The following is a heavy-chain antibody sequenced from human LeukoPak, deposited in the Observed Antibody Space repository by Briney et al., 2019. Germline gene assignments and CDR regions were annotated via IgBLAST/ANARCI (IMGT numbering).Heavy chain of an antibody. Sequence: PSETLPLTCTISGGSISSSSYYWGWIRQPPGKGLQWIGTIYYNGAAQYSPSLKSRVTLSIDTSKNQFSLKLTSVTAADTAVYYCSREDRVGATTGSDHWGQGTLVTVSS. V-gene: IGHV4-39*01. CDR2: IYYNGAA. D-gene: IGHD1-26*01. J-gene: IGHJ4*02. CDR3: SREDRVGATTGSDH. CDR1: GGSISSSSYY.